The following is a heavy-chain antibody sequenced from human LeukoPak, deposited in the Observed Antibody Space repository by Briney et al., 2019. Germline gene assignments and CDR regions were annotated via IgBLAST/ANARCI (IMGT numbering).Heavy chain of an antibody. Sequence: GGTLRLSCAASGFTFSSFDMSWVRQAPGEGLEWVSAISGSGGSTYNADSVKGRFTISRDNSKNTMYLQMNSLRAEDTAVYYCAKDHYGDYFSTGAFDIWGQGTTVIVSS. CDR3: AKDHYGDYFSTGAFDI. CDR1: GFTFSSFD. J-gene: IGHJ3*02. CDR2: ISGSGGST. V-gene: IGHV3-23*01. D-gene: IGHD4-17*01.